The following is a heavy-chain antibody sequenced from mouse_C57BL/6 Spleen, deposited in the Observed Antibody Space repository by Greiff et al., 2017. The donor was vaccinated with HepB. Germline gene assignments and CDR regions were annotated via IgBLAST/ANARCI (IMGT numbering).Heavy chain of an antibody. V-gene: IGHV5-16*01. Sequence: DVKLVESEGGLVQPGRSMKLSCTASGFTFSDYYMAWVRQVPEKGLEWVANINYDGSSTYYLDSLKSRFIISRDNAKNILYLQMSSLKSEDTATYYCARGQLGAWFAYWGQGTLVTVSA. CDR1: GFTFSDYY. J-gene: IGHJ3*01. CDR3: ARGQLGAWFAY. D-gene: IGHD4-1*02. CDR2: INYDGSST.